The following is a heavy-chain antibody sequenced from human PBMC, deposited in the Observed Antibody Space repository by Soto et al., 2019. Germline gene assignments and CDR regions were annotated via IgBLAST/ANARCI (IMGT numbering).Heavy chain of an antibody. CDR1: GGTFSSYA. J-gene: IGHJ4*02. Sequence: QVQLVQSGAEVKKPGSSVKVSCKASGGTFSSYAISWVRQAPGQGLEWMGGIIPIFGTANYAQKFQGRVTITADESTSTAYMELSSLSSEDTAVYYCARDLRAGSGWWGFDYWGQGTLVTVSS. CDR2: IIPIFGTA. V-gene: IGHV1-69*12. CDR3: ARDLRAGSGWWGFDY. D-gene: IGHD6-19*01.